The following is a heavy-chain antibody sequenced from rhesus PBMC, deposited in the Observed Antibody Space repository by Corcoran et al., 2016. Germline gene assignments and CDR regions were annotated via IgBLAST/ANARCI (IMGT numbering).Heavy chain of an antibody. V-gene: IGHV4-147*01. D-gene: IGHD2-8*01. CDR1: GGSISSNY. CDR2: IAGRAGRP. J-gene: IGHJ4*01. CDR3: AREWGFCSGGVCHFDY. Sequence: QVQLQESGPGLVKPSETLSLTCAVSGGSISSNYWSWIRQPPGKGLEWSGRIAGRAGRPSYNPSRQSLVHISTDSSKNQFSLQLSSVTAADTAVYYCAREWGFCSGGVCHFDYWGQGVLVTLSS.